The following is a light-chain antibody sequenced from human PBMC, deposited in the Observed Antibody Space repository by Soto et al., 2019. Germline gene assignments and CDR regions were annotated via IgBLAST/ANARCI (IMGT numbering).Light chain of an antibody. V-gene: IGKV3-11*01. CDR2: DAS. CDR1: QSVSSY. J-gene: IGKJ5*01. CDR3: QQRSNWIT. Sequence: DIVLTQSPGTLSLSPGERASLSCRASQSVSSYLAWYQQKPGQAPRLLIYDASNRATGIPARFSGSGSGTDFTLTISSLEPEDFAVYYCQQRSNWITFGQGTRLEIK.